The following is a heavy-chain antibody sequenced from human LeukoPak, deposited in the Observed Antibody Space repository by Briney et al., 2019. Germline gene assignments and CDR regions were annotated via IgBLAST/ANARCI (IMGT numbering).Heavy chain of an antibody. J-gene: IGHJ4*02. CDR3: ARSTVVMFDPDY. Sequence: ASVKVSCKASGYTFTGYYMHWVRQAPGQGLEWMGWINPNSGGTNYAQKFQGRVTMTRDTPISTAYMELSRLRSDDTAVYYCARSTVVMFDPDYWGQGTLVTVSS. CDR2: INPNSGGT. D-gene: IGHD4-23*01. V-gene: IGHV1-2*02. CDR1: GYTFTGYY.